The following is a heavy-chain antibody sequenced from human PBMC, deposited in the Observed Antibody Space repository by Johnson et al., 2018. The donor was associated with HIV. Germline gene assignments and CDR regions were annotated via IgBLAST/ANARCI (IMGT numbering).Heavy chain of an antibody. J-gene: IGHJ3*02. CDR2: ISWNSGSI. CDR1: GFTFDDYG. Sequence: EVQLVESGGGLVQPGGSLRLSCAASGFTFDDYGMSWVRQAPGKGLEWVSGISWNSGSIVYADSVKGRFTISRDNAKNSLYLQMNSLRAEDTALYYCAKQYSSSWYGNAFDIWGQGTMVTVSS. V-gene: IGHV3-9*01. CDR3: AKQYSSSWYGNAFDI. D-gene: IGHD6-13*01.